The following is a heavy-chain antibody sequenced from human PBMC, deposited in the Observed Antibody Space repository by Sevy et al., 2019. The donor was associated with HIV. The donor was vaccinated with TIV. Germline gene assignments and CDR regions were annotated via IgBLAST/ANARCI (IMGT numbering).Heavy chain of an antibody. CDR2: VSWNSGAI. CDR1: GFAFGDYA. CDR3: AKDINRGCDSINCYTYYYYYYGLDA. V-gene: IGHV3-9*01. Sequence: GGSLRLSCATSGFAFGDYAMHWVREAPGKGLEWVAGVSWNSGAIDYAASVKGRFTISRDHAKSSVYLQMNSLRAEDTALYYCAKDINRGCDSINCYTYYYYYYGLDAWGQGTTVTVSS. J-gene: IGHJ6*02. D-gene: IGHD2-2*02.